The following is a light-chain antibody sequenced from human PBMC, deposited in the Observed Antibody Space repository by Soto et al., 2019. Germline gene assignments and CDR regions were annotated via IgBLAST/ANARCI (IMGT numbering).Light chain of an antibody. CDR3: HHYVSSPWT. V-gene: IGKV3-20*01. CDR1: QSVSSNY. Sequence: EIELTQSPGTLSLSPGERATLSCRASQSVSSNYLTWYQHKPSQAPRLLIYGASSRTTGIPDRFSGSGSGTDFTLTISRLEPEDFAVYYCHHYVSSPWTFGQGTKVEIK. J-gene: IGKJ1*01. CDR2: GAS.